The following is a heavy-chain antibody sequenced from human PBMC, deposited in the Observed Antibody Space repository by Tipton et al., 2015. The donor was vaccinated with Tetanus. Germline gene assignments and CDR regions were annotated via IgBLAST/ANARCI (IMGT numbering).Heavy chain of an antibody. D-gene: IGHD6-6*01. CDR3: AKDLRQLVRVDAIDT. CDR1: GFTSTLSFSRYA. V-gene: IGHV3-23*01. Sequence: SLRLSCTASGFTSTLSFSRYAMSWVRQAPGKGLERVSLIRGTGGTTSFADAVPGRFNISRDTSKNTLILHINSRRAEDTALYFCAKDLRQLVRVDAIDTWRQGTVVTVSS. CDR2: IRGTGGTT. J-gene: IGHJ3*02.